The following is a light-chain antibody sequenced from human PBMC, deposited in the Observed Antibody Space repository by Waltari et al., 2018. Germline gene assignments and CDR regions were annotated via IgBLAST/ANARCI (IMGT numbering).Light chain of an antibody. CDR1: SRDVGGYQY. CDR2: DGS. Sequence: QSALTQPASVSGSPGQSIPIPCTETSRDVGGYQYDPRYQPHPGKAPTCTISDGSRWPSGVSNRVSGSKTVHTAALTISGLQADDDADYYCSSYAGYSAVVFGGGTKVTVL. V-gene: IGLV2-14*03. J-gene: IGLJ2*01. CDR3: SSYAGYSAVV.